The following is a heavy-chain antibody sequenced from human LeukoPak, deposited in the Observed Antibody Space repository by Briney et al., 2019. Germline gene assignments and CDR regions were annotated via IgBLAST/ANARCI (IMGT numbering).Heavy chain of an antibody. V-gene: IGHV3-21*01. J-gene: IGHJ3*02. CDR2: ISSSSSYI. CDR3: ARLRDGRKSAFDI. D-gene: IGHD4-17*01. CDR1: GFTFSSYA. Sequence: GGSLRLSCAASGFTFSSYAMSWVRQAPGKGLEWVSSISSSSSYIYYADSVKGRFTISRDNAKNSLYLQMNSLRAEDTAVYYCARLRDGRKSAFDIWGQGTMVTVSS.